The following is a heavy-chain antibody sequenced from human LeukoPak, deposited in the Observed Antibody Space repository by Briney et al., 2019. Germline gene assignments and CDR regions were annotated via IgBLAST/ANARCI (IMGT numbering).Heavy chain of an antibody. CDR3: ARGEGDSSGYYPYYFDY. CDR1: GDSISTYY. D-gene: IGHD3-22*01. Sequence: SETLSLTCTVSGDSISTYYWSWIRQPAGKGLEWIGRIYTSGNTNYNPSLKSRVTVSVDTSKNQFSLKLSSVTAADTAVYYCARGEGDSSGYYPYYFDYWGQGTLVTVSS. J-gene: IGHJ4*02. CDR2: IYTSGNT. V-gene: IGHV4-4*07.